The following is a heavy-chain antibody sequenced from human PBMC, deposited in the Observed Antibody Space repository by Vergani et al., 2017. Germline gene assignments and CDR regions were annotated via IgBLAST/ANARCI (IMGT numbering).Heavy chain of an antibody. V-gene: IGHV3-53*01. Sequence: EVQLVESGGGLIQPGGSLRLSCAASGFTVSSNYMSWVRQAPGKGLEWVSVIYSGSSTYYADSVKGRFTISRDNSKNTLYLQMNSLRAEDTAVYYCASGDSGYEELYFDYWGQGTLVTVSS. D-gene: IGHD5-12*01. CDR2: IYSGSST. CDR3: ASGDSGYEELYFDY. CDR1: GFTVSSNY. J-gene: IGHJ4*02.